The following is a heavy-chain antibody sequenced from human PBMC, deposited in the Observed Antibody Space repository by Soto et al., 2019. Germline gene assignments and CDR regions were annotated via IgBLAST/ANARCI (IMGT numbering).Heavy chain of an antibody. Sequence: PSETLSLTCSVSGASVSTNGYYWGWIRQHPGQGLEWIGYMYFTGSTYYNPSLKSRVTMSFDSAKNQFSLELTSVTAADTAVFYCARGARDISGPHYWGQGLLVTVSS. D-gene: IGHD3-22*01. J-gene: IGHJ4*02. V-gene: IGHV4-31*03. CDR2: MYFTGST. CDR3: ARGARDISGPHY. CDR1: GASVSTNGYY.